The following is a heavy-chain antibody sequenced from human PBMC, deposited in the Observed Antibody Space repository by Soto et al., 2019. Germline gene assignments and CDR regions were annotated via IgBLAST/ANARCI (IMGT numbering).Heavy chain of an antibody. J-gene: IGHJ6*02. Sequence: QVQLVQSGAEVKKPGSSVKVSCKASGGTFTSCAMSWVRQAPGQGLEWMGGMIPIFGTANYAQKFQGRVTITADKSTNTAYMELRSLRSEDTAVYYCARSGARPGDYYYGMDVWGQGTTVTVSS. D-gene: IGHD3-10*01. CDR2: MIPIFGTA. CDR1: GGTFTSCA. V-gene: IGHV1-69*14. CDR3: ARSGARPGDYYYGMDV.